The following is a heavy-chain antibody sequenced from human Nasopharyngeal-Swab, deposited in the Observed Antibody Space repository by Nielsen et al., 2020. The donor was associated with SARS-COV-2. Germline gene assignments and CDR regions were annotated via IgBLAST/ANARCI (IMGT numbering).Heavy chain of an antibody. Sequence: GESLKISCAASGFTFSDYYMSWIRQAPGKGLEWVSYISSSGSTIYYADSVKGRFTISRDNAKNSLYLQMNSLRAEDTAVYYCANHLPGTHYFDYWGQGTLVTVSS. CDR3: ANHLPGTHYFDY. D-gene: IGHD3-10*01. CDR1: GFTFSDYY. V-gene: IGHV3-11*01. J-gene: IGHJ4*02. CDR2: ISSSGSTI.